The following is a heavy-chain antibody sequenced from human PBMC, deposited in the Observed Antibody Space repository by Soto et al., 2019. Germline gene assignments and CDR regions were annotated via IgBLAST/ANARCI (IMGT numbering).Heavy chain of an antibody. CDR1: GGSISNYY. V-gene: IGHV4-59*01. CDR2: MYYSGST. D-gene: IGHD1-26*01. CDR3: ARAGATTLSDY. Sequence: QVQLQESGPGLVKPSETLSLTCTVSGGSISNYYWSWIRQPPGKGLEWIGYMYYSGSTNYNPSLKSRVTISLDTSKIQFSLKLSSVTAADTAVYYCARAGATTLSDYWGQGTLVTVSS. J-gene: IGHJ4*02.